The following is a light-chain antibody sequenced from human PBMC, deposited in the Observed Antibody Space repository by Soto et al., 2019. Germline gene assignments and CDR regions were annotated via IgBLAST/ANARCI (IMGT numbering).Light chain of an antibody. J-gene: IGLJ2*01. CDR2: VDS. Sequence: QSVLTQPPSVSGAPGQRVTISCTGSSSNIGAGFDVHWYQQPPGRAPKLLIYVDSNRPSGVPDRFSGSKSGTSASLAIAGLLAEDEADYYCQSYDSSLSGYVVFGGGTKLTVL. CDR3: QSYDSSLSGYVV. CDR1: SSNIGAGFD. V-gene: IGLV1-40*01.